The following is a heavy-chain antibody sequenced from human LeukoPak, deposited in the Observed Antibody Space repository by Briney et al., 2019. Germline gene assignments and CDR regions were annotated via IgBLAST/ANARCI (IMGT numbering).Heavy chain of an antibody. CDR3: ARDRGPGTGIVGATFVPNYPTDY. Sequence: GGSLRLSCAASGFTLSSYAMHWVRQAPGKGLEWVAVISYDGSNKYYADSVKGRFTISRDNSKNTLYLQMNSLRAEDTAVYYCARDRGPGTGIVGATFVPNYPTDYWGQGTLVTVSS. J-gene: IGHJ4*02. V-gene: IGHV3-30-3*01. D-gene: IGHD1-26*01. CDR1: GFTLSSYA. CDR2: ISYDGSNK.